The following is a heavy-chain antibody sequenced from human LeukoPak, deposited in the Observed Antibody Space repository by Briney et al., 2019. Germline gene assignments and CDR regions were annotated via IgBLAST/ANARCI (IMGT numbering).Heavy chain of an antibody. CDR3: ARGLSNAWEVQAY. Sequence: SETLSLTCTVSGGSITSGSYFWTSIRQPAGKGLEWLGRMQTNGNTNYNPSLKSRVAISIDTSKNQFSLQLSAVTAADTAVYYCARGLSNAWEVQAYWGQGTLVTVSS. CDR1: GGSITSGSYF. CDR2: MQTNGNT. D-gene: IGHD1-26*01. J-gene: IGHJ4*02. V-gene: IGHV4-61*02.